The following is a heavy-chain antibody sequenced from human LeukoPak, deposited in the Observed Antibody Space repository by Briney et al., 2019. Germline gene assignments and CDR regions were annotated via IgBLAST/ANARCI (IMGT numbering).Heavy chain of an antibody. CDR3: ARNRWMDY. Sequence: ASVTVSFTSSAYTFTDYYMHWVRQAPGQGLEWMGWINPNSGTNYAQKFQGRVTMTRDTSISTAYMELTRLTSDDTAVYYCARNRWMDYWGQGTLVTVSS. D-gene: IGHD1-1*01. V-gene: IGHV1-2*02. CDR1: AYTFTDYY. CDR2: INPNSGT. J-gene: IGHJ4*02.